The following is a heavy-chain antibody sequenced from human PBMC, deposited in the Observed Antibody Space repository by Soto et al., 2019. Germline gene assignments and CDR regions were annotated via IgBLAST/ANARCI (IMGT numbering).Heavy chain of an antibody. J-gene: IGHJ6*02. CDR1: GFSITSPGMS. CDR3: ARSIRGPRKFNGMDV. CDR2: IERDDDDK. D-gene: IGHD1-20*01. Sequence: SGPTLVNPTETLTLTCTFSGFSITSPGMSLSSIRQPPGRALEWLALIERDDDDKYYSTSLKTRLTISKDTRKNQVVLTMANMDPADTATYYCARSIRGPRKFNGMDVWGQGTTVTVSS. V-gene: IGHV2-70*13.